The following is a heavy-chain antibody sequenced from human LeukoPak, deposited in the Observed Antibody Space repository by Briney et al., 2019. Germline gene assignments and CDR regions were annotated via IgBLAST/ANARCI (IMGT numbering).Heavy chain of an antibody. V-gene: IGHV3-7*01. D-gene: IGHD2-2*01. J-gene: IGHJ4*02. CDR2: IKQDGTEK. CDR1: GFTFSSYW. CDR3: ARVYQSTSGRGIDY. Sequence: SGGSLRLSCAASGFTFSSYWMTWVRQAPGKGLEWVANIKQDGTEKYYVDSVKGRFTISRDNAKNSLYLQMNSLRAEDTAVYYCARVYQSTSGRGIDYWGQGTLVTVSS.